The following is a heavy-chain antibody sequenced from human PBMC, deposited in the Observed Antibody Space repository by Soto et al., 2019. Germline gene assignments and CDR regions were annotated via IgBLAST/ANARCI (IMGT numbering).Heavy chain of an antibody. J-gene: IGHJ6*02. D-gene: IGHD3-10*01. CDR1: GGSISSYY. CDR2: IYYSGST. V-gene: IGHV4-59*01. CDR3: ARAGNYYGSGSYVYYYGMDV. Sequence: WETLSLTCTVSGGSISSYYWSWIRQPPGKGLEWIGYIYYSGSTNYNPSLKSRVTISVDTSKNQFSLKLSSVTAADTAVYYCARAGNYYGSGSYVYYYGMDVWGQGTTVTVSS.